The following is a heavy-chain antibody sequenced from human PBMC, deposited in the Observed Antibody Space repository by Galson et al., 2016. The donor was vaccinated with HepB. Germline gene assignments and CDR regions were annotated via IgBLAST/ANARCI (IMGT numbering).Heavy chain of an antibody. D-gene: IGHD1-1*01. CDR1: GFTFRYFS. CDR3: ARGGTGRLAYYYYGMDV. V-gene: IGHV3-30*04. J-gene: IGHJ6*02. Sequence: PRLSCAASGFTFRYFSIHWVRQAPGKGLEWVTIISDDGSSKYYADSVKGRFTISRDNSKNTVNLQMNNLRTEDTAVYYCARGGTGRLAYYYYGMDVWGPGTTVTVSS. CDR2: ISDDGSSK.